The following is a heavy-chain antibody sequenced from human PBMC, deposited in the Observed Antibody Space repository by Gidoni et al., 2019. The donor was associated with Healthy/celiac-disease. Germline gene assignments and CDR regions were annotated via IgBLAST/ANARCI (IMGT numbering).Heavy chain of an antibody. D-gene: IGHD6-19*01. Sequence: EVQLVESGGGLVQPGGSLRLSCAASGFTFSSYAMSWVRQAPGKGLEWVSAISGSGGSTYYADSVKGRFTISRDNSKNTLYLQMNSLRAEDTAVYYCAKADSSGWYLEPYYFDYWGQGTLVTVSS. CDR3: AKADSSGWYLEPYYFDY. V-gene: IGHV3-23*04. CDR2: ISGSGGST. J-gene: IGHJ4*02. CDR1: GFTFSSYA.